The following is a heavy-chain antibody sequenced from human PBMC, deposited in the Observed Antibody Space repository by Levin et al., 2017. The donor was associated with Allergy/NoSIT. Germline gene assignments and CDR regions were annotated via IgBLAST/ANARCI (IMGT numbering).Heavy chain of an antibody. CDR1: GFTFSSYS. Sequence: GGSLRLSCAASGFTFSSYSMNWVRQAPGKGLEWVSSISSSSSYIYYADSVKGRFTISRDNAKNSLYQQMNSLRAEDTAVYYCARESPRDDYGDYVHYYDGMDVWGQGTTVTVSS. V-gene: IGHV3-21*01. J-gene: IGHJ6*02. D-gene: IGHD4-17*01. CDR2: ISSSSSYI. CDR3: ARESPRDDYGDYVHYYDGMDV.